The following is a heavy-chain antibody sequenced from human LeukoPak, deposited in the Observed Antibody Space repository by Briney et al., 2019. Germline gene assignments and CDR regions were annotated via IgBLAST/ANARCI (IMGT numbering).Heavy chain of an antibody. CDR3: ARELAAAGTWYYFDY. J-gene: IGHJ4*02. V-gene: IGHV3-23*01. CDR2: ISASGGRT. CDR1: GFTFRSYA. Sequence: PGGSLRLSCAASGFTFRSYAMSWVRQAPGKGLEWISVISASGGRTYYADSVKGRFTISTDNSKNTLYLQMNSLRAEDTAVYYCARELAAAGTWYYFDYWGQGTLVTVSS. D-gene: IGHD6-13*01.